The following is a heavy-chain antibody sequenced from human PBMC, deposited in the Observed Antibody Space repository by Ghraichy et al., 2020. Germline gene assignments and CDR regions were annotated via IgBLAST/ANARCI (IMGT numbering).Heavy chain of an antibody. CDR2: INHSGST. CDR1: GGSFSGYY. J-gene: IGHJ4*02. D-gene: IGHD6-6*01. V-gene: IGHV4-34*01. Sequence: SETLSLTCAVYGGSFSGYYWSWIRQPPGKGLEWIGEINHSGSTNYNPSLKSRVTISVDTSKNQFSLKLSSVTAADTAVYYCARGPTEYSSSSPFDYWGQGTLVTVSS. CDR3: ARGPTEYSSSSPFDY.